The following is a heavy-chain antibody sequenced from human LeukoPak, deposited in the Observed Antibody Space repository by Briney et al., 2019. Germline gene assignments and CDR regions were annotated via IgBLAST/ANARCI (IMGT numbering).Heavy chain of an antibody. J-gene: IGHJ4*02. CDR1: GFTFSGCA. V-gene: IGHV3-23*01. Sequence: AGGSLRLSCAASGFTFSGCAMSWVRQAPGKGLEWVSTISDNGGRTYYADSVKGRFTISRDNSKNTLFLQMNSLRAEDSAVYYCATDREGDPSAYYLVGGQGTLITVSS. CDR2: ISDNGGRT. CDR3: ATDREGDPSAYYLV. D-gene: IGHD3-22*01.